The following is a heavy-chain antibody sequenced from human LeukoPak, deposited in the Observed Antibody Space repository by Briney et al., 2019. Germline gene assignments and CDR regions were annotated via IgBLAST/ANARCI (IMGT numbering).Heavy chain of an antibody. CDR2: INDSGST. CDR1: GGSFSGYY. CDR3: ARRGGYYGFSWFDP. J-gene: IGHJ5*02. V-gene: IGHV4-34*01. Sequence: SETLSLTCAVYGGSFSGYYWSWIRQPPGKGLEWIGEINDSGSTNYNPSLKSRVTISVDTSKNQFSLKLSSVTAADTAVYYCARRGGYYGFSWFDPWGQGTLVTVSS. D-gene: IGHD1-26*01.